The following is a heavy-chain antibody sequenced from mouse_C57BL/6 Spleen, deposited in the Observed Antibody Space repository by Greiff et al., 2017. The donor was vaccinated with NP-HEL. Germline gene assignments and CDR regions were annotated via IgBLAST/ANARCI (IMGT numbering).Heavy chain of an antibody. D-gene: IGHD1-1*01. Sequence: VQGVESGAELVRPGASVTLSCKASGYTFTDYEMHWVKQTPVHGLEWIGAIDPETGGTAYNQKFKGKAILTADKSSSTAYMELRSLTSEDSAVYYCTRLRSYAMDYWGQGTSVTVSS. CDR1: GYTFTDYE. J-gene: IGHJ4*01. CDR3: TRLRSYAMDY. CDR2: IDPETGGT. V-gene: IGHV1-15*01.